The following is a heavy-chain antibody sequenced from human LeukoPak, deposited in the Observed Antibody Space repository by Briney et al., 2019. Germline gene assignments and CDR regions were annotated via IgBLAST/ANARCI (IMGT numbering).Heavy chain of an antibody. CDR3: AKSNGYGLIDI. CDR2: IFYSGST. CDR1: GGSISSYY. J-gene: IGHJ3*02. V-gene: IGHV4-59*12. Sequence: KPSETLSLTCTVSGGSISSYYWGWVRQPPGKALEWIGNIFYSGSTYYSPSLKSRVTISLDTSRNQFSLKLNSVTAADTAVYYCAKSNGYGLIDIWGQGTVVTVSS. D-gene: IGHD3-22*01.